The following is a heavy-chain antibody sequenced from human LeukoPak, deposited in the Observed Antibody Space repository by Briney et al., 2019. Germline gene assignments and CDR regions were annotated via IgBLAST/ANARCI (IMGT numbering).Heavy chain of an antibody. CDR1: VGTFIIYA. CDR2: IIPIFGTA. Sequence: AVTVSCKASVGTFIIYAISSGRQAPGQGLEWMGGIIPIFGTANYAQKFQGRATITADESTSTAYMELSRLRSDDTAVYYCASAQSYDSYHIDYWGQGTLVTVSS. J-gene: IGHJ4*02. D-gene: IGHD3-3*01. CDR3: ASAQSYDSYHIDY. V-gene: IGHV1-69*13.